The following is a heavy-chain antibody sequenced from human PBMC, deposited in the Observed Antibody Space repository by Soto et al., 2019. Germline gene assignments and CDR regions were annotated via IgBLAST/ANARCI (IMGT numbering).Heavy chain of an antibody. CDR2: ISSDGNRR. D-gene: IGHD3-10*01. V-gene: IGHV3-30*18. Sequence: QVYLVASGGGVVQPGRSMRLYCAVSGFTFPNFAMHWVRQAPGKGLEWVALISSDGNRRYYADSVKGRFTISRDNSKNTLYLQMYGLTTEDTAVFYCAKDHYVSRSGSVSPYYFDYWGQGTVVTVSS. J-gene: IGHJ4*02. CDR1: GFTFPNFA. CDR3: AKDHYVSRSGSVSPYYFDY.